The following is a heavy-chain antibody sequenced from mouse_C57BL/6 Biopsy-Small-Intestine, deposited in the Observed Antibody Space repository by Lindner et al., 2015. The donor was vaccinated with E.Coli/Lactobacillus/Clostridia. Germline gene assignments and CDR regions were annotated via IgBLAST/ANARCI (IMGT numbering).Heavy chain of an antibody. V-gene: IGHV1-7*01. Sequence: VQLQESGAELAKPGASVKLSCKASGYTFTSYWMHWVKQRPGQGLEWIGYINPSSGYTKYNQKFKDKATLTADKSSSTAYMQLSSLTYEDSAVYYCARTYYGYDEGTWFAYWGQGTLVTVSA. CDR2: INPSSGYT. CDR3: ARTYYGYDEGTWFAY. D-gene: IGHD2-9*01. J-gene: IGHJ3*01. CDR1: GYTFTSYW.